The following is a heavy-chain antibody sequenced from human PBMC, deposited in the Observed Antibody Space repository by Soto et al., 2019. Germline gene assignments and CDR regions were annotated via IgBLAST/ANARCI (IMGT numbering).Heavy chain of an antibody. CDR1: GFTFSSYG. CDR2: ISYDGSNK. Sequence: GGSLRLSCAASGFTFSSYGMHWVRQAPGKGLEWVAVISYDGSNKYYADSVKGRFTISRDNSKNTLYLQMNSLTAEDTAVYYCAKIRSVLENIAAAAPGDYWGQGTLVTVSS. J-gene: IGHJ4*02. D-gene: IGHD6-13*01. CDR3: AKIRSVLENIAAAAPGDY. V-gene: IGHV3-30*18.